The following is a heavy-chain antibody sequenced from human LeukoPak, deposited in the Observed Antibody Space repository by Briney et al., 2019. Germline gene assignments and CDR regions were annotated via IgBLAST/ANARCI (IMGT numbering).Heavy chain of an antibody. CDR2: INPRSGGT. V-gene: IGHV1-2*02. CDR3: ARLGSLGVTLVWGGPSRTTIDY. J-gene: IGHJ4*02. CDR1: GYTFTSYY. D-gene: IGHD3-16*01. Sequence: SVKVSCKASGYTFTSYYIHWVRQAPGQGPEWLGWINPRSGGTDHAQKFQGRVTMTRDTSTNTAYMGLTSLRFDDTAVYYCARLGSLGVTLVWGGPSRTTIDYWGQGTLVTVSS.